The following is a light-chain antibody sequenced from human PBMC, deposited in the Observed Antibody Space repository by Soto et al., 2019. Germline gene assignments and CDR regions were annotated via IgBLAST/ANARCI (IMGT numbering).Light chain of an antibody. J-gene: IGKJ2*01. CDR3: QQYNNWNT. CDR2: GAS. V-gene: IGKV3-15*01. CDR1: QSVSNN. Sequence: EIVMTQSPATLSVSPGERATLSCGASQSVSNNLAWYQQKPGQAPRLLIYGASTRATGIPAMFSGSGSGTEFTLTISSLQSEDFAVYYCQQYNNWNTFGQGTKLEIK.